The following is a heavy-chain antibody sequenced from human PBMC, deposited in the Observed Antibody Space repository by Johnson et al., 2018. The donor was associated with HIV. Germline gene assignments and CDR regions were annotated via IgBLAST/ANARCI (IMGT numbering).Heavy chain of an antibody. CDR2: ISWDGGRT. CDR3: ARGPTRSAFDI. V-gene: IGHV3-43D*03. J-gene: IGHJ3*02. D-gene: IGHD2-15*01. CDR1: GFTFDDYA. Sequence: VQLVESGGGLIQPGGSLRLSCAASGFTFDDYAMHWVRQAPGKGLEWVSLISWDGGRTYYVDSVKGRFTISRDNAKNSLYLQMNSLRAEDTAVYYCARGPTRSAFDIWGQGTMVTVSS.